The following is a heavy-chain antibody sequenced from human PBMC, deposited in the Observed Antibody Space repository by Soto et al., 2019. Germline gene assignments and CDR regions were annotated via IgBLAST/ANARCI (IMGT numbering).Heavy chain of an antibody. CDR2: IYYSGST. D-gene: IGHD6-6*01. CDR1: GGSISSGYYY. Sequence: SETLSLTCSVSGGSISSGYYYWSWIRQPPRKGLEWIGNIYYSGSTYYNTSLKSRVTISVDTSKNQFSLKLSSVTAADTAVYYCARATIDYSSSPNNYYYGMDVWGQGTTVTVSS. V-gene: IGHV4-30-4*01. CDR3: ARATIDYSSSPNNYYYGMDV. J-gene: IGHJ6*02.